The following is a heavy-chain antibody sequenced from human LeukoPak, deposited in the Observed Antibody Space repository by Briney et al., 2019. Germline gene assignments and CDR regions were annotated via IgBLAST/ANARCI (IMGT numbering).Heavy chain of an antibody. Sequence: SETLSLTCTVSGDSISSSSSYWGWIRQPPGKGLEWIGSIYYSGSTYYNPSLKSRVTISVDTSKNQFSLRLSSVTAADTAVYYCARDRIAVAGTFWYWGQGTLVTVSS. D-gene: IGHD6-19*01. CDR3: ARDRIAVAGTFWY. V-gene: IGHV4-39*07. CDR1: GDSISSSSSY. J-gene: IGHJ4*02. CDR2: IYYSGST.